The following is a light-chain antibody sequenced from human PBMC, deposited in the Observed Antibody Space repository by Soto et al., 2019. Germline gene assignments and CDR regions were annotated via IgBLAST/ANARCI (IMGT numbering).Light chain of an antibody. CDR3: SSFAGGNNFV. J-gene: IGLJ1*01. CDR2: EVY. CDR1: ITDVGGYNA. Sequence: QSVLTQPPSASGSPGQSVVMSCTGTITDVGGYNAVSWYQQHPGKPPKVMIYEVYKRSSGVPDRFSGTKSGNTASLTVSGLQAEDEADYYCSSFAGGNNFVFGTGTKVTVL. V-gene: IGLV2-8*01.